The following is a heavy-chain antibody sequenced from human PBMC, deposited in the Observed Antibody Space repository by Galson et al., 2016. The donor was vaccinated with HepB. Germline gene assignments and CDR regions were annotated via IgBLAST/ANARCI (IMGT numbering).Heavy chain of an antibody. D-gene: IGHD6-19*01. J-gene: IGHJ4*02. Sequence: SLRLSCAASGFTFSSDAMSWVRQAPEKGLGWVSGISASGAGTYYADSVKGRFTISRDNSKNTLYLQMNSLRAEDTAVYYCAKGVAGKGFDYWGQGTLVTVSS. CDR2: ISASGAGT. CDR3: AKGVAGKGFDY. CDR1: GFTFSSDA. V-gene: IGHV3-23*01.